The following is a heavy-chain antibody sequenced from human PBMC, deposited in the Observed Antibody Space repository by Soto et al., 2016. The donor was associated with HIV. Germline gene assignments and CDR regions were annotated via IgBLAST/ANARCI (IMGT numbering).Heavy chain of an antibody. D-gene: IGHD4-17*01. CDR3: ARAPGDYGDNSG. CDR2: IWYDGSNK. CDR1: GFTFSDYG. Sequence: VQLVESGGGVVQPGRSLRLSCAASGFTFSDYGMHWVRQAPGKGLEWVAVIWYDGSNKYYADPVKGRFTISRDNSKNTLYLQMNSLRAEDTAVYYCARAPGDYGDNSGWGQGTLVTVSS. J-gene: IGHJ4*02. V-gene: IGHV3-33*01.